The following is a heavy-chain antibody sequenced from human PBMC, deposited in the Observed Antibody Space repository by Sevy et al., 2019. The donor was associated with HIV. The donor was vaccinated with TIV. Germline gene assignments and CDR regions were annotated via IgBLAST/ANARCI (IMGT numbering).Heavy chain of an antibody. J-gene: IGHJ4*02. V-gene: IGHV1-24*01. Sequence: ASVKVSCKVSGYTLTKLSMHWVRQAPGKGLEWMGSFDPEDGETIHAQRFQGRLSMTEDTYTETAYMEMSSLNSEDTAVYYCATTKDYYDNSGDPFDYWGQGSLVTVSS. CDR1: GYTLTKLS. CDR2: FDPEDGET. CDR3: ATTKDYYDNSGDPFDY. D-gene: IGHD3-22*01.